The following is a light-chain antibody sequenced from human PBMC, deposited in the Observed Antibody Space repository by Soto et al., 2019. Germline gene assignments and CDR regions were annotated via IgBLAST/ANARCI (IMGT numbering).Light chain of an antibody. V-gene: IGKV3-20*01. CDR1: QSVSSSY. CDR3: QQYGSSPIT. J-gene: IGKJ5*01. CDR2: GAS. Sequence: EIVLTQSPGTLSLSPGERATLSCRASQSVSSSYLAWYQQKPGQAPRLLISGASSRATGVPDRFSGSGSGTDFTLTIRRLEPEDVAVFYCQQYGSSPITFGQGTRLEIK.